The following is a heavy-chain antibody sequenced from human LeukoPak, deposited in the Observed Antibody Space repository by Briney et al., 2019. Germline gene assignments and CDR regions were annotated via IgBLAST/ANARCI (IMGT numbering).Heavy chain of an antibody. Sequence: PGGSLRLSCAASGFTFSSYWMSWVRQAPGKGLEWVANIKQDGSEKNYVDSVKGRFTISRDNAKNSLSLQMNSLRAEDTAVYYCARDQDAYSSGWYGVFDYWGQGTLVTVSS. V-gene: IGHV3-7*05. CDR1: GFTFSSYW. J-gene: IGHJ4*02. D-gene: IGHD6-19*01. CDR2: IKQDGSEK. CDR3: ARDQDAYSSGWYGVFDY.